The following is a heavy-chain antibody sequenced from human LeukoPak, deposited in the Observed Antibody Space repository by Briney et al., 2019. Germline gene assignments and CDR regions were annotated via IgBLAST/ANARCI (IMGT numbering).Heavy chain of an antibody. D-gene: IGHD3-10*01. CDR1: GGSIDSYY. J-gene: IGHJ4*02. V-gene: IGHV4-59*12. Sequence: PSETLSLTCTVSGGSIDSYYWSWIRQPPGKGLEWIGYIYYTGSTEYHPSLKSRVTISLDTSKNQFSLKLTSVTAADTAVYYCARDLFSWAGGFDYWGQGTLVTVSS. CDR3: ARDLFSWAGGFDY. CDR2: IYYTGST.